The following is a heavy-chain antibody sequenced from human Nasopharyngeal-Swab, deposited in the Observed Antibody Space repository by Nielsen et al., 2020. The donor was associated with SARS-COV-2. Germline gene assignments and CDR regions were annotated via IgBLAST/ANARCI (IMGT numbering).Heavy chain of an antibody. Sequence: GSLRLSCTVSGGSISSSSYYWGWIRQPPGKGLEWIGSIYYSESTYYTPSLKSRVTISVDTSKNQFSLKLNSVTAADTAVYYCARVRRYNWKPDAFDIWGQGTMVTVSS. CDR2: IYYSEST. CDR3: ARVRRYNWKPDAFDI. V-gene: IGHV4-39*07. CDR1: GGSISSSSYY. J-gene: IGHJ3*02. D-gene: IGHD1-20*01.